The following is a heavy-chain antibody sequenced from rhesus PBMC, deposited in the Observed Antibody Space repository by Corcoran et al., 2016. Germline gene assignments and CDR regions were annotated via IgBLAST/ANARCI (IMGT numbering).Heavy chain of an antibody. CDR2: IYWNDSK. J-gene: IGHJ6*01. CDR1: GFSIRPSGTG. Sequence: QVTLKESGPALVKPTQTLTLTCTFSGFSIRPSGTGVGWIRQPPGKALEWLASIYWNDSKYYSTSLKSRLTIAKDTSKNQVGLTMTNMDPVDTATYYCARVGRGGLDSWGQGVVVTVSS. V-gene: IGHV2-95*01. CDR3: ARVGRGGLDS.